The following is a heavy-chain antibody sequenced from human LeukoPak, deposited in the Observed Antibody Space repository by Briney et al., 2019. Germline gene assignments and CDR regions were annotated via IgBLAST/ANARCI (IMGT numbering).Heavy chain of an antibody. V-gene: IGHV4-34*01. Sequence: KPSETLSLTCAVYGGSFSGYYWSWIRQPPGKGLEWIGEINHSGSTNHNPSLKSRVTISVDTSKNQFSLKLSSVTAADTAVYYCARGRKQIDYWGQGTLVTVSS. CDR1: GGSFSGYY. CDR2: INHSGST. J-gene: IGHJ4*02. CDR3: ARGRKQIDY.